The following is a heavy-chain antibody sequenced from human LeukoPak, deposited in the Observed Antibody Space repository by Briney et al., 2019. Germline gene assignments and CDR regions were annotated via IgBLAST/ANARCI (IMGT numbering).Heavy chain of an antibody. Sequence: GRSLRLSCAASGFTFSSYGMHWVRQAPGKGLEWVAVISYDGSNKYYADSVKGRFTISRDNSKNTLYLQMDSLRAEDTAVYYCSGKDFDYWGQGTLVTVSS. CDR3: SGKDFDY. CDR2: ISYDGSNK. D-gene: IGHD1-26*01. V-gene: IGHV3-30*03. J-gene: IGHJ4*02. CDR1: GFTFSSYG.